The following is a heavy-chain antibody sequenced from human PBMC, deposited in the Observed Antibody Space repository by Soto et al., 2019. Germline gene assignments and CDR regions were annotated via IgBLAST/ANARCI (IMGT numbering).Heavy chain of an antibody. J-gene: IGHJ5*02. D-gene: IGHD6-13*01. V-gene: IGHV3-48*01. CDR3: ARRPERIAQIGWFDP. Sequence: GGSLRLSCAASGFTFSSYSMNWVRQAPGKGLEWVSYISSSSSIIYYADSVKGRFTISRDNAKNSLYLQMNSLRAEDTAVYYCARRPERIAQIGWFDPWGQGTLVTVSS. CDR2: ISSSSSII. CDR1: GFTFSSYS.